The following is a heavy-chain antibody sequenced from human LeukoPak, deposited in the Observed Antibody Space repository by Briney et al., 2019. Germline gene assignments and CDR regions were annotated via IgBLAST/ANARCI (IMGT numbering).Heavy chain of an antibody. CDR3: ARVPRRYCSGGSCYILDI. D-gene: IGHD2-15*01. CDR2: IIPILGIA. V-gene: IGHV1-69*04. Sequence: SVKVSCKASGGTFSSYAISWVRQAPGQGLEWMGRIIPILGIANYAQKFQGRVTITADKSTSTAYMELSSLRSEDTAVYYCARVPRRYCSGGSCYILDIWGQGTMVTVSS. CDR1: GGTFSSYA. J-gene: IGHJ3*02.